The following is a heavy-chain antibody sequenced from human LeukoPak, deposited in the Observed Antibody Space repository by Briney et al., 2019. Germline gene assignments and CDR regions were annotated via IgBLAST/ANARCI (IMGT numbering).Heavy chain of an antibody. J-gene: IGHJ4*02. CDR2: ISGSGGST. V-gene: IGHV3-23*01. D-gene: IGHD3-10*01. CDR3: ARDKAMVRGVIIGGLDY. CDR1: GFTFSSYA. Sequence: GGSLRLSCAASGFTFSSYAMSWVRQAPGKGLEWVSAISGSGGSTYYADSVKGRFTISRDNSKNTLYLQMNSLRAEDTAVYYCARDKAMVRGVIIGGLDYWGQGTLVTVSS.